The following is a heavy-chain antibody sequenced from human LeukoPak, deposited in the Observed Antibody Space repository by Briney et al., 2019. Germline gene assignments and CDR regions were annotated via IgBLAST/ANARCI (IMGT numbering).Heavy chain of an antibody. Sequence: GGTLRLSCAASGFTVSSNYMSWVRQAPGKGLEWVSVIYSGGSTYYADSVKGRFTTSRDNSKNTLYLQMNSLRAEDTAVYYCARDGQLGRYYYYGMDVWGQGFTVTVSS. CDR3: ARDGQLGRYYYYGMDV. CDR2: IYSGGST. V-gene: IGHV3-66*01. J-gene: IGHJ6*02. D-gene: IGHD6-6*01. CDR1: GFTVSSNY.